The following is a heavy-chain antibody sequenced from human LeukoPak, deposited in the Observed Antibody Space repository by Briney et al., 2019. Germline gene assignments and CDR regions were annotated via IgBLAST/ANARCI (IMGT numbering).Heavy chain of an antibody. CDR3: AKGGWYGFLGY. CDR2: ISGSGGST. CDR1: GFTFSSYS. Sequence: GGSLRLSCAASGFTFSSYSMNWVRQAPGKGLEWVSAISGSGGSTYYADSVKGRFTISRDNSKNTLYLQMNSLRAEDTAVYYCAKGGWYGFLGYWGQGTLVTVSS. J-gene: IGHJ4*02. V-gene: IGHV3-23*01. D-gene: IGHD6-19*01.